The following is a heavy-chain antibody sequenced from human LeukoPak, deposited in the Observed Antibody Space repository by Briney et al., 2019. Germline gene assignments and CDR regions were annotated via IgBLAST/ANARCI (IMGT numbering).Heavy chain of an antibody. J-gene: IGHJ4*02. V-gene: IGHV4-39*01. CDR3: ARHYCSSTSCQFDY. CDR2: SYYSGST. Sequence: PSETLSLTCTVSGGSISSSSYYWGWIRQPPGKGLEWTASSYYSGSTYYNPSLKSRVTISVDTSKNQFSLKLSSVTAADTAVYYCARHYCSSTSCQFDYWGQGTLVTVSS. CDR1: GGSISSSSYY. D-gene: IGHD2-2*01.